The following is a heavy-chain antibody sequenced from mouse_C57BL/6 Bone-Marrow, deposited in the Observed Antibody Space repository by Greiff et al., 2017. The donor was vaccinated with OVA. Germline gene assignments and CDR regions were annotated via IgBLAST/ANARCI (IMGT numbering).Heavy chain of an antibody. CDR1: GYTFTSYD. CDR3: ARLYYGSSYWYFDY. V-gene: IGHV1-85*01. Sequence: VMLVESGPELVKPGASVKLSCKASGYTFTSYDINWVKQRPGQGLEWIGWIYPRDGSTKYNEKFKGKATLTVDTSSSTAYMELHSLTSEDSAVYFCARLYYGSSYWYFDYWGQGTTLTVSS. J-gene: IGHJ2*01. D-gene: IGHD1-1*01. CDR2: IYPRDGST.